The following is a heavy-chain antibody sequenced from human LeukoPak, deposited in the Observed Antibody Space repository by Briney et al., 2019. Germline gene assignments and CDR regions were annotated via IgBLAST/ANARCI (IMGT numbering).Heavy chain of an antibody. CDR1: GYTFTGYY. D-gene: IGHD3-22*01. CDR3: ARERSITMIVVAIQGLDY. Sequence: ASVKVSCKASGYTFTGYYMHWVRQAPGQGLEWMGWINPNSGGTNYAQKFQGRVTMTRDTSISTAYMELSRLRSDDTAVYYWARERSITMIVVAIQGLDYWGQGTLVTVSS. V-gene: IGHV1-2*02. CDR2: INPNSGGT. J-gene: IGHJ4*02.